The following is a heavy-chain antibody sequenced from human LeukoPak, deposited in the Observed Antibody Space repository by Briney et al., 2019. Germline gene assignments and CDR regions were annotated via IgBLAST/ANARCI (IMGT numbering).Heavy chain of an antibody. V-gene: IGHV3-64*01. CDR1: GFTFSSYA. CDR3: ARDAERFYMDV. CDR2: ISSNGGST. J-gene: IGHJ6*03. Sequence: PGGSLRLSCAASGFTFSSYAMHWVRQAPGKGLEYVSAISSNGGSTYYANSVKGRFTISRDNSKNTLYHQMGSLRAEDMAVYYCARDAERFYMDVWGKGTTVTVSS.